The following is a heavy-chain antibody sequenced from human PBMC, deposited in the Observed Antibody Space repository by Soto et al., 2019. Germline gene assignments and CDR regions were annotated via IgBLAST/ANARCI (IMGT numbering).Heavy chain of an antibody. Sequence: HVNLVQSGAEVRMPGASVKVSCKASGYSLTKYYIHWVRQAPGQGLEWMGIINTSGGTANYAQKFQGRVTMTRDTSTNTVDMELSSLRSEDTAVYYCARGSLNSDRTDAHYFDPWGQGTLVIVSS. CDR2: INTSGGTA. J-gene: IGHJ5*02. CDR1: GYSLTKYY. V-gene: IGHV1-46*01. D-gene: IGHD1-26*01. CDR3: ARGSLNSDRTDAHYFDP.